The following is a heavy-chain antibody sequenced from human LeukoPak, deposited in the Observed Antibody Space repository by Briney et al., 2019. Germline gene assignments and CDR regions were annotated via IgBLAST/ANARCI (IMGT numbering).Heavy chain of an antibody. J-gene: IGHJ4*02. V-gene: IGHV3-74*01. Sequence: LSGGSLRLSCAASGIIFSNYWMHWVRHAPGKGLVWVSRINRDGSSTSYADSVKGRFTISRDNAKNTLYLQMNSLRAEDTAVYYCARGGGYSYGSFDYWGQGTLVTVSS. CDR3: ARGGGYSYGSFDY. CDR2: INRDGSST. D-gene: IGHD5-18*01. CDR1: GIIFSNYW.